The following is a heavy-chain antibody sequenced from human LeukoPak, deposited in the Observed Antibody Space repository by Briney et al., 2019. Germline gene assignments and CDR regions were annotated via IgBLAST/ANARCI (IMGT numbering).Heavy chain of an antibody. D-gene: IGHD3-22*01. V-gene: IGHV1-18*04. CDR2: ISAYNGNT. CDR1: GYTFTGYY. J-gene: IGHJ6*02. Sequence: ASVKVSSKASGYTFTGYYMHWVRQAPGQGLEWMGWISAYNGNTNYAQKLQGRVTMTTDTSTSTAYMELRSLRSDDTAVYYCARDSGIYDSSGYYYYYYGMDVWGQGTTVTVSS. CDR3: ARDSGIYDSSGYYYYYYGMDV.